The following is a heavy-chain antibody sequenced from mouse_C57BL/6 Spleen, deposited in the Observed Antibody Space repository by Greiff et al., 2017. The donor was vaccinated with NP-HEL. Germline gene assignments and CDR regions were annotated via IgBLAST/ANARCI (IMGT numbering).Heavy chain of an antibody. Sequence: QVHVKQPGAELVKPGASVKLSCKASGYTFTSYWMHWVKQRPGRGLEWIGRIDPNSGGTKYNEKFKSKATLTVDKPSSTAYMQLSSLTSEDSAVYYCARNYGSSYYAMDYWGQGTSVTVSS. J-gene: IGHJ4*01. CDR2: IDPNSGGT. CDR3: ARNYGSSYYAMDY. V-gene: IGHV1-72*01. CDR1: GYTFTSYW. D-gene: IGHD1-1*01.